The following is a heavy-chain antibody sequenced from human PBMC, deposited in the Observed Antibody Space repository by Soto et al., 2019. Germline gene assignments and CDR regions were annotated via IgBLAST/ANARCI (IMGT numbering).Heavy chain of an antibody. CDR3: ARESVVVPAAMEDYYYYYMDV. CDR1: GFPFITFS. J-gene: IGHJ6*03. Sequence: EVQLVESGGGLVKPGGSRRLSCAASGFPFITFSMTWVRQAQGKGLEWVSSISSSSSYIYYADSVKGRFTISRDNAKNSLYLQMNSLRAEDTAVYYCARESVVVPAAMEDYYYYYMDVWGKGTTVTVSS. V-gene: IGHV3-21*01. D-gene: IGHD2-2*01. CDR2: ISSSSSYI.